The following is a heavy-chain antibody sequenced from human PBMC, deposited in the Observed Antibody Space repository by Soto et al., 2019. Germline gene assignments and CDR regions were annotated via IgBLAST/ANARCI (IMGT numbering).Heavy chain of an antibody. J-gene: IGHJ5*02. CDR1: GGSISSYY. D-gene: IGHD5-18*01. Sequence: PSETLSLTCTVSGGSISSYYWSWIRQPPGKGLEWIGYIYYNGSTNYNPSLKSRVTISVDTSKNQFSLKLRSVTAADTAVYYCAREYTPMAYNCFDPWRQGTLVTVSS. CDR3: AREYTPMAYNCFDP. CDR2: IYYNGST. V-gene: IGHV4-59*01.